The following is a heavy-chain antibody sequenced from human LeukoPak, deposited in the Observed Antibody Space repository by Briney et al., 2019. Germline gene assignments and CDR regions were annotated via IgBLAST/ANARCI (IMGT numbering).Heavy chain of an antibody. CDR3: PRDRRDLVPPQNYYYGMDV. J-gene: IGHJ6*02. CDR1: GFPFSSCA. CDR2: IYSGGST. Sequence: GGSLRLSCAASGFPFSSCAVSWVRQAPGKGLEWVSVIYSGGSTYYADSVKGRFTISRDNSKNTLYLQMNSLRAEDTAVYYCPRDRRDLVPPQNYYYGMDVWGQGTTVTVSS. V-gene: IGHV3-53*01. D-gene: IGHD3-3*01.